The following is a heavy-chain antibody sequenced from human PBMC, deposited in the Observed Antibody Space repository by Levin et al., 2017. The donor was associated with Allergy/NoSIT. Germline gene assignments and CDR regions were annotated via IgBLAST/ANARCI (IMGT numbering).Heavy chain of an antibody. CDR1: GFTFSSYS. Sequence: PGGSLRLSCAASGFTFSSYSIHWVRQAPGKGLEWVAVISSDGSNKYYAESVKGRFTISRDNSKNTLYLQMNSLRAEDTAVYYCATQNINYGSAPGDVWGQGTTVTVSS. CDR3: ATQNINYGSAPGDV. CDR2: ISSDGSNK. V-gene: IGHV3-30-3*01. D-gene: IGHD3-10*01. J-gene: IGHJ6*02.